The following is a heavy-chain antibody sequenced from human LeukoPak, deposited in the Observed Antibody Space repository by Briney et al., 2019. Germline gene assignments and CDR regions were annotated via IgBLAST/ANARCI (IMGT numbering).Heavy chain of an antibody. D-gene: IGHD3-3*01. V-gene: IGHV1-2*06. CDR3: ARCAHAGQYDFWNHGMDV. CDR2: INPNSGGT. CDR1: GYTFTNYY. Sequence: EASVNVSCKASGYTFTNYYMHWVRQAPGQGLEWMGRINPNSGGTNYAQKFQGRVTVTRDTSISTAYMELSRLRSDDTAVYYCARCAHAGQYDFWNHGMDVWGQGTTVTVSS. J-gene: IGHJ6*02.